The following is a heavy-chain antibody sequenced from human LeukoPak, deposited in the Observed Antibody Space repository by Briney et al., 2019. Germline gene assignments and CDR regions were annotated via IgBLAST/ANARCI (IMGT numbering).Heavy chain of an antibody. CDR1: GGSIGSYH. CDR3: AASFGGYVLDY. V-gene: IGHV4-59*01. Sequence: SETLSLTCTVSGGSIGSYHWNWIRQPPGKGLEWIEIAFYSGGTNYNPSLKSRVAISGDTSKNQFALKLSSVTAADTAVYYCAASFGGYVLDYWGQGALVIVSS. CDR2: AFYSGGT. D-gene: IGHD5-12*01. J-gene: IGHJ4*02.